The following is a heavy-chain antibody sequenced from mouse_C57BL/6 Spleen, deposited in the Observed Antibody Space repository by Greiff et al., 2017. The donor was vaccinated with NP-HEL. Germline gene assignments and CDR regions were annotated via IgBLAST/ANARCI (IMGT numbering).Heavy chain of an antibody. Sequence: EVMLVESGGDLVKPGGSLKLSCAASGFTFSSYGMSWVRQTPDKRLEWVATISSGGSYTYYPDSVKGRFTISRDNAKNTLYLQMSSLKSEDTAMYYCARPPTPQYFDVWGTGTTVTVSS. J-gene: IGHJ1*03. D-gene: IGHD2-10*01. CDR3: ARPPTPQYFDV. V-gene: IGHV5-6*02. CDR2: ISSGGSYT. CDR1: GFTFSSYG.